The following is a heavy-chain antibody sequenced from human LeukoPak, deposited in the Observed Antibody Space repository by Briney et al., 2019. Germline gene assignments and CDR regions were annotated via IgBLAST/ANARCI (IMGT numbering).Heavy chain of an antibody. D-gene: IGHD3-22*01. CDR3: ARLGRPYYYDSSGYPTMVFDY. Sequence: SETLSLTCAVYGGSFSGYYWSWIRHPPGKGLEWIGEINHSGSTNYNPSLKSRVTISVDTSKNQFSLKLSSVTAADTAVYYCARLGRPYYYDSSGYPTMVFDYWGQGTLVTVSS. CDR2: INHSGST. CDR1: GGSFSGYY. J-gene: IGHJ4*02. V-gene: IGHV4-34*01.